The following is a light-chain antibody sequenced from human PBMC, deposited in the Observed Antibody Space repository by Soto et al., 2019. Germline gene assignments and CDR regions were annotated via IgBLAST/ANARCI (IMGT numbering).Light chain of an antibody. CDR2: GAS. V-gene: IGKV3-15*01. Sequence: EIVMTQSPATMSVSPGERATLSCRASQSVSSNLAWYQQKPGQAPRLLIYGASTRATGIPARFSGSGSGTEFTLTISSLQSEDFAVYSCQQYYNLPWTFGQGTKV. J-gene: IGKJ1*01. CDR3: QQYYNLPWT. CDR1: QSVSSN.